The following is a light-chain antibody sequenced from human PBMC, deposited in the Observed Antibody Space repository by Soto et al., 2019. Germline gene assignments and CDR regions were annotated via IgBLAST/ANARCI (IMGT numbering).Light chain of an antibody. CDR2: GAS. CDR3: QQYDNWPIT. V-gene: IGKV3-15*01. J-gene: IGKJ5*01. Sequence: ERVMTQSPATLSVSPGERATLSCRASQSVSSNLAWYQQKPGQAPRLFIYGASTRATAIPPRFSGSGSGTEFTLTISSLQSEDCAVYYCQQYDNWPITFGQGTRLEIK. CDR1: QSVSSN.